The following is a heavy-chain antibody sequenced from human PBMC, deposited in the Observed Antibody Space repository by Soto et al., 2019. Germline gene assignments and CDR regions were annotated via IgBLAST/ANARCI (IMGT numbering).Heavy chain of an antibody. CDR3: ARATYYDFWSGLRPYYYYYGMDV. D-gene: IGHD3-3*01. V-gene: IGHV1-18*01. CDR1: GYTFTSYG. J-gene: IGHJ6*02. Sequence: ASVKVSCKASGYTFTSYGISWVRQAPGQGLEWMGWISAYNGNTNYAQKFQGWVTMTRDTSISTAYMELSRLRSDDTAVYYCARATYYDFWSGLRPYYYYYGMDVWGQGTTVTVSS. CDR2: ISAYNGNT.